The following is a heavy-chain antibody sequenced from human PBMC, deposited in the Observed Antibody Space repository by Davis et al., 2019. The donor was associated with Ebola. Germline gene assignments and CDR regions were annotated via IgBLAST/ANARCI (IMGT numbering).Heavy chain of an antibody. CDR1: GGSLSGYY. CDR3: ARARSISGWFSDAFDI. D-gene: IGHD6-19*01. CDR2: INHSGST. J-gene: IGHJ3*02. Sequence: SQTLSLTCAVYGGSLSGYYWSWIRQPPGKGLEWIGEINHSGSTNYNPSLKSRVTISVDTSKNQFSLKLSSVTAADTAVYYCARARSISGWFSDAFDIWGQGTMVTVSS. V-gene: IGHV4-34*01.